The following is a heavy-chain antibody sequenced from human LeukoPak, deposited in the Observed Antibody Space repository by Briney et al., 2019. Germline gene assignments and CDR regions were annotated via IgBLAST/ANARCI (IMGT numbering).Heavy chain of an antibody. V-gene: IGHV4-59*01. CDR3: ARQVRPDV. CDR1: GGSISTYY. J-gene: IGHJ6*04. Sequence: PSETLSPTCTVSGGSISTYYWNWIRQPPGKGLEWIGYIYYTGSTNYNPSLKSRVTISLDTSKNQFSLRLTSVTAADTAVYYCARQVRPDVWGKGTTVTVSS. CDR2: IYYTGST.